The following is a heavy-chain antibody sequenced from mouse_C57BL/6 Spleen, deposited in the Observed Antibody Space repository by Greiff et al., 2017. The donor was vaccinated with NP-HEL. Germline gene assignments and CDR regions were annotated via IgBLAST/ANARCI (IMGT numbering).Heavy chain of an antibody. CDR2: IYPGSGST. Sequence: VKLMESGAELVKPGASVKMSCKASGYTFTSYWITWVKQRPGQGLEWIGDIYPGSGSTNYNEKFKSKAALTVDTSSSTAYMQLSSLTSEDSAVYYCARALSYYAMDYWGQGTSVTVSS. CDR3: ARALSYYAMDY. J-gene: IGHJ4*01. V-gene: IGHV1-55*01. CDR1: GYTFTSYW.